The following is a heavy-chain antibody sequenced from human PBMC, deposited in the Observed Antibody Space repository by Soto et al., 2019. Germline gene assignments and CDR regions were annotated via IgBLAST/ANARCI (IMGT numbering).Heavy chain of an antibody. D-gene: IGHD6-13*01. J-gene: IGHJ5*02. CDR2: ISGDGDRT. V-gene: IGHV3-23*01. Sequence: EVQLLESGGGLVQPGGSLRLSCAASGFTFSNYAMTWVRQAPGKGLEWVSGISGDGDRTHYADSVKGRFTVSRDNSGNTLYVQMNRLRAEATAIYYCANHWARQQVVRGGANWLAPWGQGTLFTVSS. CDR1: GFTFSNYA. CDR3: ANHWARQQVVRGGANWLAP.